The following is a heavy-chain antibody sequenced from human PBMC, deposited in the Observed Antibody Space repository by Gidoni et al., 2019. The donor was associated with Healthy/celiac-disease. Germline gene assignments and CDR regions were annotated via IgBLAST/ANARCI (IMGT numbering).Heavy chain of an antibody. CDR3: ARAGVTMTVVVTGGMDV. Sequence: QVQLVQSGAEVKKPGSSVQVSCKASGGTFSSSAISWVRQAPGQGLEWMGGIIPSFGTANYAQKFQGRVTITADESTSTAYMELSSLRSEDTAVYYCARAGVTMTVVVTGGMDVWGQGTTVTVSS. CDR2: IIPSFGTA. V-gene: IGHV1-69*01. D-gene: IGHD3-22*01. CDR1: GGTFSSSA. J-gene: IGHJ6*02.